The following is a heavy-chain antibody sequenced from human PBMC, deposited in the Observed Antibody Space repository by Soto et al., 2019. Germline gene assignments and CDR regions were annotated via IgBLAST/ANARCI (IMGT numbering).Heavy chain of an antibody. CDR1: GYTFTSYG. D-gene: IGHD3-22*01. Sequence: ASVKVSCKASGYTFTSYGINWVRQAPGQGLEWLGWISAYDGYTNYAQILQGRVSMTTDTSTKTAYMELRSLRSDDTAMYYCARGGFYDSSGARNYYYYGMNVWGQGTTVTVSS. CDR2: ISAYDGYT. J-gene: IGHJ6*02. CDR3: ARGGFYDSSGARNYYYYGMNV. V-gene: IGHV1-18*01.